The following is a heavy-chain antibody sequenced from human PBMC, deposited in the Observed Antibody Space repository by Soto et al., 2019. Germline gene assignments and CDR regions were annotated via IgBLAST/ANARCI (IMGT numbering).Heavy chain of an antibody. Sequence: GGSLRLSCAASGFTFSSYSMNWVRQAPGKGLEWVSSISSSSSYIYYADSVKGRFTISRDNAKNSLYLQMNSLRAEDTAVYYCARDRRTTRGFDYWGQGTLVTVSS. V-gene: IGHV3-21*01. CDR2: ISSSSSYI. CDR1: GFTFSSYS. D-gene: IGHD2-15*01. CDR3: ARDRRTTRGFDY. J-gene: IGHJ4*02.